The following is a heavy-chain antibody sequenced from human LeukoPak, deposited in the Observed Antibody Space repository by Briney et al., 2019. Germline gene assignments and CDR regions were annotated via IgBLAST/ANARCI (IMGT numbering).Heavy chain of an antibody. CDR2: IGGSGSHK. CDR1: GFTFNNYA. V-gene: IGHV3-23*01. J-gene: IGHJ5*02. D-gene: IGHD4-23*01. CDR3: AKDLGNYGDYVGWFDP. Sequence: GGSLRLSCAASGFTFNNYAMSWVRQAPGKGLEWVSAIGGSGSHKYYTDSVKGRFTISRDNSKNTLFLQMNSLRVEDTAVYYYAKDLGNYGDYVGWFDPWGQGTLVTVSS.